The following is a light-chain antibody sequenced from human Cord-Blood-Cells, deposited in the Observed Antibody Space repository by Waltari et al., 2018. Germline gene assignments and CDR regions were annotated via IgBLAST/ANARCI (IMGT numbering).Light chain of an antibody. CDR3: SSYTSSSTRV. CDR2: DVS. Sequence: QSALTQPASVSGSPGQSIPISCTGTSSDVGGYNSVSWYQQHPGKAPKLMIYDVSNRPSGVSNRFSGSKSGNTASLTISGLQAEDEADYYCSSYTSSSTRVFGGGTKLTVL. V-gene: IGLV2-14*03. CDR1: SSDVGGYNS. J-gene: IGLJ3*02.